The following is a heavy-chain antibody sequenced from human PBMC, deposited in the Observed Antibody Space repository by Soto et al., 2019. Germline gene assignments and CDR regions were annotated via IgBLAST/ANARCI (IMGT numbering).Heavy chain of an antibody. CDR1: GGSISSYY. V-gene: IGHV4-4*07. J-gene: IGHJ5*02. Sequence: SETLSLTCTVSGGSISSYYWSWIRQPAGKGLEWIGRIYTSGSTNYNPSLKSRVTMSVDTSKNQFSLKLSSVTAADTAVYYCARQSFIVVVVAATEIDYNWFDPWGKGTLVTV. CDR2: IYTSGST. D-gene: IGHD2-15*01. CDR3: ARQSFIVVVVAATEIDYNWFDP.